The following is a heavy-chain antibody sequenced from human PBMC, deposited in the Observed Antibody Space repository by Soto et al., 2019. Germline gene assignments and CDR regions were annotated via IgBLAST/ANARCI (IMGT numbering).Heavy chain of an antibody. Sequence: QVQLVQSGAEVKKPGSSVKVSCKASGVTFSSYAISWVLQAPGQGLEWMGGSIPIFGTANYAQKFQGRVTITADEATSTAYMELSSLRSEDTAVYYCEREEYSSSWYYWGQGTLVTVSS. J-gene: IGHJ4*02. CDR2: SIPIFGTA. CDR1: GVTFSSYA. CDR3: EREEYSSSWYY. V-gene: IGHV1-69*12. D-gene: IGHD6-13*01.